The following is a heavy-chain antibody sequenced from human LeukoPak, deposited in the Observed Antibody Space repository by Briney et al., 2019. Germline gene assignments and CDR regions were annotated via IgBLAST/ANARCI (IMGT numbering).Heavy chain of an antibody. CDR2: ITGTSSYI. CDR1: GFTFSRYS. J-gene: IGHJ4*02. V-gene: IGHV3-21*01. Sequence: PGGSLRLSCAASGFTFSRYSMNWVRQAPGKGLEWVSSITGTSSYIYYADSVKGRSTISRDNAYNSLYLQMNSLRAEDAAVYYCARGVFYGSDNWGQGTLVTVPS. D-gene: IGHD3-10*01. CDR3: ARGVFYGSDN.